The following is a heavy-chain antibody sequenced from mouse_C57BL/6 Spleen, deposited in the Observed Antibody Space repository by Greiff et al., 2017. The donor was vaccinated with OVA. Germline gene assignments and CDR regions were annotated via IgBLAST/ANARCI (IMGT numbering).Heavy chain of an antibody. J-gene: IGHJ1*03. V-gene: IGHV3-6*01. CDR3: AREGITTVVATRYWYFDV. CDR1: GYSITSGYY. CDR2: ISYDGSN. Sequence: VQLKESGPGLVKPSQSLSLTCSVTGYSITSGYYWNWIRQFPGNKLEWMGYISYDGSNNYNPSLKNRISITRDTSKNQFFLKLNSVTTEDTATYYCAREGITTVVATRYWYFDVWGTGTTVTVSS. D-gene: IGHD1-1*01.